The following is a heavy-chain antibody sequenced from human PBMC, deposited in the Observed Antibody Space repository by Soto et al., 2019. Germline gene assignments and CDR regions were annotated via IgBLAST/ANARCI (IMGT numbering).Heavy chain of an antibody. CDR1: GDTFSTYT. D-gene: IGHD3-10*01. CDR2: IIPRLGMS. V-gene: IGHV1-69*02. J-gene: IGHJ4*02. CDR3: ARSYVSGSRAFDC. Sequence: QVHLVQSGAAVKKPGSSVKVSCKASGDTFSTYTINWVRQAPGQRVGWMGRIIPRLGMSNYALKFQGIVTSTADRSTTTVYLHLSSLRSDATAVYYCARSYVSGSRAFDCWGQGTLVTVSS.